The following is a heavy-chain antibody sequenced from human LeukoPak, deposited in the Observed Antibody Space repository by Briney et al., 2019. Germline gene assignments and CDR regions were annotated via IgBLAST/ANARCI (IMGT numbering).Heavy chain of an antibody. Sequence: GGSLRLSCAASGLNFNIYEMNWVRQAPGKGLEWISYISSSGSIILYADSVKGRFTISRDNAKKLVYLEMNSLRAEDTAVYYCASEDLDYWGQGTLVTVSS. V-gene: IGHV3-48*03. CDR1: GLNFNIYE. CDR3: ASEDLDY. J-gene: IGHJ4*02. CDR2: ISSSGSII.